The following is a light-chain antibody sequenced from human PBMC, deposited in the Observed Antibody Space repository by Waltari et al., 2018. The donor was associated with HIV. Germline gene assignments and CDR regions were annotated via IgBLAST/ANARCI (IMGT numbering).Light chain of an antibody. Sequence: QSVLTQPPSASGTPGQRVTISCSGSSSNIGSNYVYWYQQLPGTAPKLLIFRNNQPPSGVPERFSGSKSGTSASLAISGLRSEDEAYYYCAAWDDSLRRVFGGGIKLTVL. CDR2: RNN. CDR3: AAWDDSLRRV. V-gene: IGLV1-47*01. CDR1: SSNIGSNY. J-gene: IGLJ3*02.